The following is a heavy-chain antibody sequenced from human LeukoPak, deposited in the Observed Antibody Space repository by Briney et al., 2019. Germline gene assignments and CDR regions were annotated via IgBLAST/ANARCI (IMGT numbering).Heavy chain of an antibody. Sequence: ASVKVSCKASGYTFTSYYMHWVRQAPGQGLEWMGIINPSGGSTSYARKFQGRVTMTRDTSTSTVYMELSSLRSEDTAVYYCARRVPYGSGSYYNPLGYWGQGTLVTVSS. CDR2: INPSGGST. J-gene: IGHJ4*02. D-gene: IGHD3-10*01. V-gene: IGHV1-46*01. CDR3: ARRVPYGSGSYYNPLGY. CDR1: GYTFTSYY.